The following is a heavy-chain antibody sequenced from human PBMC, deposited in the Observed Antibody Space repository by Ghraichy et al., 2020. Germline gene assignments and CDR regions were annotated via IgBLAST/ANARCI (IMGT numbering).Heavy chain of an antibody. CDR1: GFRFDQFM. V-gene: IGHV3-43*01. CDR2: ISWDGGDI. J-gene: IGHJ4*02. Sequence: GGSLRLSCAASGFRFDQFMMHWARQVPGKGLEWVSLISWDGGDIDYADSVKGRFTISRDNSRNSLYLQMNSLRTEDTALYYCAKDRGDWKGFDHWGQGTLVTVSS. CDR3: AKDRGDWKGFDH. D-gene: IGHD2-21*02.